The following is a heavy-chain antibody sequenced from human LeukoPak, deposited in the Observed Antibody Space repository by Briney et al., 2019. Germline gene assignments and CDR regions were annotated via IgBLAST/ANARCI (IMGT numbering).Heavy chain of an antibody. J-gene: IGHJ3*02. Sequence: GGSLRLSCAASGFTFSIYAMSWVRQAPGKGLEWVSGISGSGGSTYYADSVKGRFTISRDNSKSTLYLLMNSLRAEDTAVYYCAKERRADGDYTSDFHIWGQGTMVTVSS. CDR3: AKERRADGDYTSDFHI. CDR2: ISGSGGST. V-gene: IGHV3-23*01. D-gene: IGHD4-17*01. CDR1: GFTFSIYA.